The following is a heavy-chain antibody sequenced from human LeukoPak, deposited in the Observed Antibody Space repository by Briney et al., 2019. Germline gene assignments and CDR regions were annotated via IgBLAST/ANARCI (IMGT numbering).Heavy chain of an antibody. V-gene: IGHV3-30*04. CDR2: ISYDGRNK. CDR1: GFTFSNYA. Sequence: GGSLRLSCAASGFTFSNYAMHWVRQAPGKGLEWVTVISYDGRNKYYADPVKGRFTTSRDNSKNTVYLQMNSLRAEDTAVYYCARAYDSSGYYRSYFDYWGQGTLVTVSS. CDR3: ARAYDSSGYYRSYFDY. J-gene: IGHJ4*02. D-gene: IGHD3-22*01.